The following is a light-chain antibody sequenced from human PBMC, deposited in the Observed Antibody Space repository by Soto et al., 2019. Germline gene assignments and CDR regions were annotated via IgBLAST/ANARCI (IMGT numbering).Light chain of an antibody. CDR2: KAS. CDR3: QHYNSYSEA. CDR1: QTISSW. V-gene: IGKV1-5*03. Sequence: TQSPSTLSGSVGDRVTITCRASQTISSWLAWYQQKPGKAPKLLIYKASTLKSGVPSRFSGSGSGTEFTLTISSLQPDDFATYYCQHYNSYSEAFGQGTKVDIK. J-gene: IGKJ1*01.